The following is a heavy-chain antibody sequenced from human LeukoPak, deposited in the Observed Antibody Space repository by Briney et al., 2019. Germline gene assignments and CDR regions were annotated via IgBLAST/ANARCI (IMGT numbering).Heavy chain of an antibody. Sequence: ASVKASCKASGYTFTGYYIHWVRQAPGQGLEWMGWINPNSGGTNYAQKFQGRVTMTRDTSISTAYMELSRLRSDDTAVYYCARGPRLLWFGELTIHYFDYWGQGTLVTVSS. CDR3: ARGPRLLWFGELTIHYFDY. CDR1: GYTFTGYY. D-gene: IGHD3-10*01. CDR2: INPNSGGT. J-gene: IGHJ4*02. V-gene: IGHV1-2*02.